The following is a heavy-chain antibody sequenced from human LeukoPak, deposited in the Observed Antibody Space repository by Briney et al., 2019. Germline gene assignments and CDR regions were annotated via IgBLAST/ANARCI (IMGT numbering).Heavy chain of an antibody. J-gene: IGHJ4*02. CDR1: GFTFSRYW. CDR2: INSDGSST. CDR3: ARDDGSGWYGY. Sequence: GGSLRLSCAASGFTFSRYWMPWVRQAPGKGLVWVSRINSDGSSTSYADSVKGRFTISRDNAKNTLYLQMNSLRAEDTAVYYCARDDGSGWYGYWGQGTLVTVSS. V-gene: IGHV3-74*01. D-gene: IGHD6-19*01.